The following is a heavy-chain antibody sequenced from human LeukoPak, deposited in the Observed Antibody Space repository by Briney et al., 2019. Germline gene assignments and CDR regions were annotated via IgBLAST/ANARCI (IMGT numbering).Heavy chain of an antibody. J-gene: IGHJ4*02. CDR1: GGSISSGSYY. V-gene: IGHV4-61*02. CDR2: IYTSGST. CDR3: ASSNAIPKYYFDY. D-gene: IGHD2-8*01. Sequence: SQTLSLTCTVSGGSISSGSYYWSWIRQPPGKGLEWIGRIYTSGSTNYNPSLKSRVTISVDTSKNQFSLKLSSVTAADTAVYYCASSNAIPKYYFDYWGQGTLVTVSS.